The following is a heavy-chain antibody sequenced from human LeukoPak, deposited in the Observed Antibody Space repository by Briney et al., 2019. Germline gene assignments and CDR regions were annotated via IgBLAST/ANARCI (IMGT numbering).Heavy chain of an antibody. J-gene: IGHJ4*02. Sequence: SETLSFTCTVSGGSISSYYWSWIRQPAGKGLEWIGRIYTSGSTNYNPSLKSRVTMSVDTSKNQFSLKLSSVTAADTAVYYCARDAPDIVATIGYFDYWGQGTLVTVSS. CDR1: GGSISSYY. V-gene: IGHV4-4*07. D-gene: IGHD5-12*01. CDR2: IYTSGST. CDR3: ARDAPDIVATIGYFDY.